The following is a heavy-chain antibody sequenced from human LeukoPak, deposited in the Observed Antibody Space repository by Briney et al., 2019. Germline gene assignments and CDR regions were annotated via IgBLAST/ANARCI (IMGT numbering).Heavy chain of an antibody. Sequence: ASVKVSCKASGYTFTSYYMHWVRQAPGQGLEWMGIINPSGGSTSYAQKFQGRVTMTRDMSTSTVYMELSSLRSEDTAVYYCARDNWGGGFGVKYYYYYYMDVWGKGTTVTVSS. D-gene: IGHD3-3*01. CDR3: ARDNWGGGFGVKYYYYYYMDV. CDR1: GYTFTSYY. CDR2: INPSGGST. J-gene: IGHJ6*03. V-gene: IGHV1-46*01.